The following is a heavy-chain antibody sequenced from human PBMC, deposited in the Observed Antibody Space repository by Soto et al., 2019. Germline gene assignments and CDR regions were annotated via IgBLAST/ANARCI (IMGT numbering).Heavy chain of an antibody. Sequence: SETLSLTCAVSGGSISSGGYSWSWIRQPPGKGLEWIGYIYHSGSTYYNPSLKSRVTISVDTSKNQFSLKLSSVTAADTAVYYCATHLSTTIAPLPFDYWGQGTLDPLSS. CDR1: GGSISSGGYS. J-gene: IGHJ4*02. CDR3: ATHLSTTIAPLPFDY. D-gene: IGHD1-1*01. V-gene: IGHV4-30-2*01. CDR2: IYHSGST.